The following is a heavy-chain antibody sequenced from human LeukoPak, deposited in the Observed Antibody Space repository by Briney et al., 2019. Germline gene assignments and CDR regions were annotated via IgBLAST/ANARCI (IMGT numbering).Heavy chain of an antibody. CDR1: GVSFSGYY. CDR3: ARRIQLWLENWFDP. D-gene: IGHD5-18*01. J-gene: IGHJ5*02. Sequence: SETLSLTCAVYGVSFSGYYWSWIRQPPGKGLEWIGEINHSGSTNYNPSLKSRVTISVDTSKNQFSLKLSSVTAADTAVYYCARRIQLWLENWFDPWGQGTLVTVSS. V-gene: IGHV4-34*01. CDR2: INHSGST.